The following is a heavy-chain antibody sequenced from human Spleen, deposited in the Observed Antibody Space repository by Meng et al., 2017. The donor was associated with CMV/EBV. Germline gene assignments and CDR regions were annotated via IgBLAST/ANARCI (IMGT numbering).Heavy chain of an antibody. V-gene: IGHV3-73*01. CDR3: TTLPAAIYYYYGMDV. CDR2: IRSNANSYAT. J-gene: IGHJ6*02. D-gene: IGHD2-2*02. CDR1: GFTFGDYA. Sequence: GESLKISCTASGFTFGDYAMSWVRQASGKGLEWVGRIRSNANSYATAYAASVKGRFTISRDDSKNTAYLQMNSLKTEDTAVYYCTTLPAAIYYYYGMDVWGQGTTVTVSS.